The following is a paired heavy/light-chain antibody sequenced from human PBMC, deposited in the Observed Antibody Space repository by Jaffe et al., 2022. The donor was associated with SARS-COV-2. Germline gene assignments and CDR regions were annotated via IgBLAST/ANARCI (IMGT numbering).Heavy chain of an antibody. CDR2: ISGSGGST. J-gene: IGHJ3*02. CDR1: GFTFSSYA. D-gene: IGHD3-9*01. V-gene: IGHV3-23*01. CDR3: ANLQTYYDILTGIDAFDI. Sequence: EVQLLESGGGLVQPGGSLRLSCAASGFTFSSYAMSWVRQAPGKGLEWVSAISGSGGSTYYADSVKGRFTISRDNSKNTLYLQMNSLRAEDTAVYYCANLQTYYDILTGIDAFDIWGQGTMVTVSS.
Light chain of an antibody. V-gene: IGLV2-11*01. CDR3: CSYAGSYTPWV. CDR2: DVS. J-gene: IGLJ3*02. Sequence: QSALTQPRSVSGSPGQSVTISCTGTSSDVGGYNYVSWYQQHPGKAPKLMIYDVSKRPSGVPDRFSGSKSGNTASLTISGLQAEDEADYYCCSYAGSYTPWVFGGGTKLTVL. CDR1: SSDVGGYNY.